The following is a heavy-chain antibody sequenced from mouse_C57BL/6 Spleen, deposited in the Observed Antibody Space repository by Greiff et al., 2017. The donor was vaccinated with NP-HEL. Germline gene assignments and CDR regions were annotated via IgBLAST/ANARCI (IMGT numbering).Heavy chain of an antibody. CDR3: ATLLITTVVAPPGFAY. CDR1: GFSLTSYG. V-gene: IGHV2-5*01. CDR2: ICRGGST. Sequence: QVQLQQSGPGLVQPSQSLSITCTVSGFSLTSYGVHWVRQSPGKGLEWLGVICRGGSTYYNAALMSRLSINQYNAKSQVFFKMNSLQADDTAIYYCATLLITTVVAPPGFAYWGQGTLVTVSA. D-gene: IGHD1-1*01. J-gene: IGHJ3*01.